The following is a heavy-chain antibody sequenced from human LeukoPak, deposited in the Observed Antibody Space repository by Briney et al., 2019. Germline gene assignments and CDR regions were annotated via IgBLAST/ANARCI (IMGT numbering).Heavy chain of an antibody. V-gene: IGHV4-59*01. J-gene: IGHJ4*02. CDR3: VASYGGYVLDY. Sequence: PETLSLTCSVSGGSIGSYHWNWIRQPSGKGLEWIGIVFNNGGTKHNPSLTSRVAISVDTSKYQFALKLSSVTAADTVVYYCVASYGGYVLDYWGQGALVIVSS. CDR1: GGSIGSYH. CDR2: VFNNGGT. D-gene: IGHD5-12*01.